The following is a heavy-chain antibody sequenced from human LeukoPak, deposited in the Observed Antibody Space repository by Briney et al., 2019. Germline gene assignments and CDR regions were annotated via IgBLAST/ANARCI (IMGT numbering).Heavy chain of an antibody. J-gene: IGHJ4*02. D-gene: IGHD3-22*01. CDR2: KQNDGSTT. Sequence: GGSLRLSCAASGFTFSNYGMHWVRQAPGKWLEWVAFKQNDGSTTFYAESVKGRFIISRHNAKNSLYLQMNSLRAEDTALYYCARVGYDSSGYHFDYWGEGTLVTVSS. CDR3: ARVGYDSSGYHFDY. V-gene: IGHV3-30*02. CDR1: GFTFSNYG.